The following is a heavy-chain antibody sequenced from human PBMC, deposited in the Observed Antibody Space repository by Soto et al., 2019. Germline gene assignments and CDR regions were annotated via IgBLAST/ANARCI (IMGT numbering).Heavy chain of an antibody. CDR2: IYYSGST. CDR1: GGSISSYY. Sequence: SETLSLTCTVSGGSISSYYWSWIRQPPGKGLEWIGYIYYSGSTNYNPSLKSRVTISVDTSKNQFSLKLSSVTAADTAVYYCARAAGYCSSTSCQYFDYWGQGTLVTVSS. V-gene: IGHV4-59*01. CDR3: ARAAGYCSSTSCQYFDY. D-gene: IGHD2-2*01. J-gene: IGHJ4*02.